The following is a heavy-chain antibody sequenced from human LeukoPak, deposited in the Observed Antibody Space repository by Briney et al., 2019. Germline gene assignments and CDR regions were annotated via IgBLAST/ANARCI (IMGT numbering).Heavy chain of an antibody. CDR1: GGSISSGSYY. CDR2: IYTSGST. J-gene: IGHJ6*03. CDR3: ARDRTPWEYQLHGAYMDV. V-gene: IGHV4-61*02. Sequence: SETLSLTCTVSGGSISSGSYYWSWIRQPAGKGLEWIGRIYTSGSTNYNPSLKSRVTISVDTSKNQFSLKLSSVTAADTAVYYCARDRTPWEYQLHGAYMDVWGKGTTVTVSS. D-gene: IGHD2-2*01.